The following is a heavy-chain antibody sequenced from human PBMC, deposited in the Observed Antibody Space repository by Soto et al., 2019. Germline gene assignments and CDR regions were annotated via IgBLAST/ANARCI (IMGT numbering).Heavy chain of an antibody. Sequence: PGGSLRLSCAASGFTFSSYGMHWVRQAPGKGLEWVAVISYDGSNQYYADSVKGRFTISRDNSKNTLYLQVNSLRAEDTAVYYCAREVNYNRGGNYFGYWGQGTLVTVSS. CDR2: ISYDGSNQ. J-gene: IGHJ4*02. CDR3: AREVNYNRGGNYFGY. CDR1: GFTFSSYG. V-gene: IGHV3-30*03. D-gene: IGHD2-15*01.